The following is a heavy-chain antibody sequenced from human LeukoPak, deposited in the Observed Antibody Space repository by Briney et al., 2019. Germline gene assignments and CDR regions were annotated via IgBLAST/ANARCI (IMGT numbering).Heavy chain of an antibody. Sequence: ASVKVSCKASGGTFSRYAISWVRQAPGQGLEWMGGIIPIFGTANYAQKFQGRVTITADESTSTAYMELSSLRSEDTAVYYCASSELRRGYSYEEATTAFDIWGQGTMVTVSS. CDR1: GGTFSRYA. CDR2: IIPIFGTA. J-gene: IGHJ3*02. CDR3: ASSELRRGYSYEEATTAFDI. D-gene: IGHD5-18*01. V-gene: IGHV1-69*13.